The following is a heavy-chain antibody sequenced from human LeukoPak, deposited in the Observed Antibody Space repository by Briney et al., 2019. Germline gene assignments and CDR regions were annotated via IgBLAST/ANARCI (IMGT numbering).Heavy chain of an antibody. J-gene: IGHJ4*02. CDR3: ATLRPRQQLVVDH. D-gene: IGHD6-13*01. V-gene: IGHV3-48*03. Sequence: GGSLRLSCAASGFTFSSYEMRWVRQAPGKGPEWVSYISGSGSTKYYADSVKGRFTISRDNALNSLHLQMSSLRDEDTAVYYCATLRPRQQLVVDHWGQGTLVTVSS. CDR1: GFTFSSYE. CDR2: ISGSGSTK.